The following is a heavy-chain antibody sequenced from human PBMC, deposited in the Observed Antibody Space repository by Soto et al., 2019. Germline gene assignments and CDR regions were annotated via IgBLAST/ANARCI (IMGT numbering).Heavy chain of an antibody. CDR3: ARVPRPSRLCSGGSCHGVDP. V-gene: IGHV1-46*01. Sequence: ASVKGSCKASGYTFTSYYMHWVRPAPGQGPGWRGIINPSCGSTSYAQKFQGWVTMTRDTSISTAYMELSMLRSDDTAVYYCARVPRPSRLCSGGSCHGVDPWGQGTLVTVSS. CDR1: GYTFTSYY. J-gene: IGHJ5*02. CDR2: INPSCGST. D-gene: IGHD2-15*01.